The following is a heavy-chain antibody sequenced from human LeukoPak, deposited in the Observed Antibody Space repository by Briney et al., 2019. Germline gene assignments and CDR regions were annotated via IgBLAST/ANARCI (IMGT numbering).Heavy chain of an antibody. V-gene: IGHV3-43*02. CDR2: ISGDGVST. J-gene: IGHJ4*02. CDR1: GLPIADFA. CDR3: ARESGKFDY. Sequence: GSLRLSCVASGLPIADFAMHWVRQAPGKGLEWVSLISGDGVSTFYADSVKGRFSISRDNSKNSLSLEMNSLRTEDTAMYYCARESGKFDYWGQGTLVAVSS.